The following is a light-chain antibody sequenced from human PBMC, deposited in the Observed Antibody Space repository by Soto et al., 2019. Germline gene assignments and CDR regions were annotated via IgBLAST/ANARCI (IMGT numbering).Light chain of an antibody. Sequence: QSVLTQPASVSGSPGQSITISCTGTSSDVGGYNSVSWYQQHPGKAPKLMIYNVSNRPSGVSNRFSGSKSGNTASLTISGLQAEDEADYYCSSYTSISTYVFGTGTKVTVL. CDR1: SSDVGGYNS. CDR3: SSYTSISTYV. V-gene: IGLV2-14*01. J-gene: IGLJ1*01. CDR2: NVS.